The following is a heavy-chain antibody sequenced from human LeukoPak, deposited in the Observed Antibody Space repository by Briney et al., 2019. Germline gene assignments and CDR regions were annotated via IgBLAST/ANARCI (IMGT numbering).Heavy chain of an antibody. Sequence: SVKVSCKASGGTFSSYAISWVRQAPGQGLEWMGGIIPIFGTANYAQKFQGRVTITTDESTSTAYMELSSLRSEDTAVYYCARSGYCSGASCYAEGIDHWGQGTLVTVSS. CDR3: ARSGYCSGASCYAEGIDH. CDR1: GGTFSSYA. V-gene: IGHV1-69*05. J-gene: IGHJ4*02. D-gene: IGHD2-2*01. CDR2: IIPIFGTA.